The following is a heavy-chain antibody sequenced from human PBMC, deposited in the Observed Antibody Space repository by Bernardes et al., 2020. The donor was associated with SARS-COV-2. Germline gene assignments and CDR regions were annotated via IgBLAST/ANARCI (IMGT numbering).Heavy chain of an antibody. J-gene: IGHJ4*02. D-gene: IGHD1-20*01. CDR1: GFTFSTYT. CDR3: AREEYKWNDAFNF. V-gene: IGHV3-21*01. Sequence: GGSLSLSCTASGFTFSTYTINWVRQAPGKGLEWVSSISSSSSYIYYADSVKGRFTISRDNAKNSLSLQMNSLRVEDTAVYYCAREEYKWNDAFNFWGQGTLVTVSS. CDR2: ISSSSSYI.